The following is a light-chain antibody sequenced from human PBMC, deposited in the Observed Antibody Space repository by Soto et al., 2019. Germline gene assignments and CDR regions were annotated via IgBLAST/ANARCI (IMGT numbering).Light chain of an antibody. CDR2: NTN. CDR3: AAWDDSLNGLV. J-gene: IGLJ2*01. Sequence: QSVLTQPPSASGTPGQRVTISCSGSSSNIGSKPVNWYQQLPGAAPKLLIHNTNQRPSGVPDRFSGSKSGTSASLAISGLQSDDEAHYYCAAWDDSLNGLVFGGGTKLT. CDR1: SSNIGSKP. V-gene: IGLV1-44*01.